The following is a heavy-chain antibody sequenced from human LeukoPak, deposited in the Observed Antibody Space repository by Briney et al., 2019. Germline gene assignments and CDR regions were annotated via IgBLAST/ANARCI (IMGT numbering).Heavy chain of an antibody. CDR3: ARGEAFAFDM. Sequence: GGSLRLSCAAPGFTFSNYAMGWVRQAPGKGLEWVSSINGRDGRTYYADSVRGRFSISSDNSKNTLFLQMNSLRAEDTAVYYCARGEAFAFDMWGQGTKVTVSS. CDR2: INGRDGRT. J-gene: IGHJ3*02. V-gene: IGHV3-23*01. CDR1: GFTFSNYA.